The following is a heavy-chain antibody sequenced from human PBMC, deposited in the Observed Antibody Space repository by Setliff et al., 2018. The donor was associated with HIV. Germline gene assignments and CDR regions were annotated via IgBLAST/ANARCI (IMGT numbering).Heavy chain of an antibody. CDR3: ARVSNSGWYILDY. J-gene: IGHJ4*02. CDR2: VDPEDGET. CDR1: GYTFTDYY. D-gene: IGHD6-19*01. Sequence: ASVKVSCKASGYTFTDYYMHWVQQAPGKGLEWMGRVDPEDGETIYAQKLQGRVTMSTHTSTSTAYMELRSLRSDDTAVYYCARVSNSGWYILDYWGQGTLVTVSS. V-gene: IGHV1-69-2*01.